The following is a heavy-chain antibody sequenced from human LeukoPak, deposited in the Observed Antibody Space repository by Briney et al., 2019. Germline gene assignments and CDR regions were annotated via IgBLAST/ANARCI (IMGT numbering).Heavy chain of an antibody. CDR3: ARGRDYGGNFDY. J-gene: IGHJ4*02. CDR1: GGSIDNYY. V-gene: IGHV4-59*01. D-gene: IGHD4/OR15-4a*01. CDR2: IFYSRNT. Sequence: SETLSLTCTVAGGSIDNYYWSWIRQPPGKGLEWIGYIFYSRNTNYDPSLKSRVTISLDTSKNQFSLKVSSVTAADTAVYYCARGRDYGGNFDYWGQGTLVTVSS.